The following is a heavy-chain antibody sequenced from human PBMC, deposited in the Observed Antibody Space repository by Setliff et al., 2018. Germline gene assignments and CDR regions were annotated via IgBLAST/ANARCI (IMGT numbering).Heavy chain of an antibody. CDR2: IIPIFNTP. V-gene: IGHV1-69*13. D-gene: IGHD2-15*01. CDR3: ARVYCSGGSCYRNDAFDV. J-gene: IGHJ3*01. Sequence: ASVKVSCKASESTSKTYAINWVRQAPGQGLEWMGGIIPIFNTPNFAQKFQGRVTITADVSTSTAYMDLSSPRSEDTAVYFCARVYCSGGSCYRNDAFDVWGQGTMVTVS. CDR1: ESTSKTYA.